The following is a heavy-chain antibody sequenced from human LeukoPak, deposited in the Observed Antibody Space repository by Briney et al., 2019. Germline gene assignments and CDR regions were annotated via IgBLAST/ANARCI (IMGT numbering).Heavy chain of an antibody. Sequence: GASVKVSCKASGGTFSCYAISWVRQAPGQGLEWMGRIIPIFGTANYAQKFQGRVTITTDESTSTAYMELSSLRSEDTAVYYCARGYCSSTSCYEGGYFDYWGQGTLVTVSS. J-gene: IGHJ4*02. CDR2: IIPIFGTA. CDR3: ARGYCSSTSCYEGGYFDY. CDR1: GGTFSCYA. D-gene: IGHD2-2*01. V-gene: IGHV1-69*05.